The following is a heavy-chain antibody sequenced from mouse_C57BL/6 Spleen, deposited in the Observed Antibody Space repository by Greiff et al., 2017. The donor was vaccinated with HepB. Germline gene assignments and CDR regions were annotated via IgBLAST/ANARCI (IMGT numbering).Heavy chain of an antibody. J-gene: IGHJ4*01. CDR1: GYTFTSYW. CDR3: ARKEVAHYYAMDY. CDR2: IHPNSGST. Sequence: QVQLQQPGAELVKPGASVKLSCKASGYTFTSYWMHWVKQRPGQGLEWIGMIHPNSGSTNYNEKFKSKATLTVDKSSSTAYMQRSSLTSEDSAVYYCARKEVAHYYAMDYWGQGTSVTVSS. D-gene: IGHD1-1*01. V-gene: IGHV1-64*01.